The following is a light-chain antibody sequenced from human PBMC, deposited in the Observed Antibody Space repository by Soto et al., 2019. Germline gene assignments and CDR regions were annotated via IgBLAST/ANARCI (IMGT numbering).Light chain of an antibody. Sequence: DVQMTQSPSSLSASVGDSVTITCRSSQTVKTYLNWYQHKPGKAPQLLIYASSRLQTGVASRFSGSGSGTYFSVTISSLQPEDFATYYCQQTSTTPGTFGQGTKVEIK. J-gene: IGKJ1*01. CDR3: QQTSTTPGT. CDR1: QTVKTY. V-gene: IGKV1-39*01. CDR2: ASS.